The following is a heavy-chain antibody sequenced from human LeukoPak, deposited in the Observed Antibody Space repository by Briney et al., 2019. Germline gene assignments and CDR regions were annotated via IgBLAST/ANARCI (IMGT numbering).Heavy chain of an antibody. CDR1: GFTFSSYA. D-gene: IGHD3-22*01. CDR2: ISGSGGSK. V-gene: IGHV3-23*01. Sequence: PGGSLRLSCAASGFTFSSYAMSWARQARGKALEGGSAISGSGGSKYYADSVTGRFTISRDNYKNTLYLQMNSLRAEDTAVYYCAKGLYYYDSSGYYLTGGPFDYWGQGTLVTVSS. J-gene: IGHJ4*02. CDR3: AKGLYYYDSSGYYLTGGPFDY.